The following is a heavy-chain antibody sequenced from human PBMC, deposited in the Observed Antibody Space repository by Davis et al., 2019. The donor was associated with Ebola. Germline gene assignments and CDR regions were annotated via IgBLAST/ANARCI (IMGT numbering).Heavy chain of an antibody. CDR2: IRSKAYGGTT. V-gene: IGHV3-49*04. CDR3: TRAVAGPTNWFDP. J-gene: IGHJ5*02. D-gene: IGHD6-19*01. CDR1: GFTFSVYA. Sequence: GESLKISCAASGFTFSVYAMSWVRQAPGKGLEWVGFIRSKAYGGTTEYAASVKGRFTISRDDSKSIAYLQMNSLKTEDTAVYYCTRAVAGPTNWFDPWGQGTLVTVSS.